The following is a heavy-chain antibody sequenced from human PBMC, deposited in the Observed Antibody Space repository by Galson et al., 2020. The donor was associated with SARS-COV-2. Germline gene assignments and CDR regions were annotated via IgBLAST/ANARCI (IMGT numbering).Heavy chain of an antibody. J-gene: IGHJ5*02. Sequence: GGSLRLSCAASGFMFSTYGMHWVRQAPGKGLEWVAFIWYDGSAHYYSDSVKGRFTISRDNSKNMLYLQMTSLRAEDTAVYYCARDRHCTTTTCYNWFDPWGQGTLVTVSS. CDR1: GFMFSTYG. CDR3: ARDRHCTTTTCYNWFDP. CDR2: IWYDGSAH. V-gene: IGHV3-33*01. D-gene: IGHD2-8*01.